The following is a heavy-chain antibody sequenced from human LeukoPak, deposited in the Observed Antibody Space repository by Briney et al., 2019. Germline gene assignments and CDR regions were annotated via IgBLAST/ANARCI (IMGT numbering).Heavy chain of an antibody. J-gene: IGHJ5*02. CDR2: IYYSGST. CDR1: GGSMNSSSYY. CDR3: ARERDYYGSGSYWFDP. Sequence: SETLSLTCTVSGGSMNSSSYYWGWIRQPPGKGLEWIGSIYYSGSTYYNPSLKSRVTISVDTSKNQFSLKLSSVTAADTAVYYCARERDYYGSGSYWFDPWGQGTLVTVSS. V-gene: IGHV4-39*07. D-gene: IGHD3-10*01.